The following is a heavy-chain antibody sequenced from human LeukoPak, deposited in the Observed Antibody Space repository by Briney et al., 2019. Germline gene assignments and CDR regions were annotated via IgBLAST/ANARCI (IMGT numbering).Heavy chain of an antibody. Sequence: TGGSLTLSCAASGFTFSSYEMNWVRQAPGKGLEWVSYIASGGGANIFYSESVKGRFTISRDNDKNSLYLHMNSLRAEDTGVYYCARIGTTTRGPAGLDVWGQGTTVTVSS. CDR1: GFTFSSYE. CDR2: IASGGGANI. V-gene: IGHV3-48*03. D-gene: IGHD2/OR15-2a*01. CDR3: ARIGTTTRGPAGLDV. J-gene: IGHJ6*02.